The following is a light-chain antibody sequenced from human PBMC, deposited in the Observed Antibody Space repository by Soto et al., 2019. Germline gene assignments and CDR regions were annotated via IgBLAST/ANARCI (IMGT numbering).Light chain of an antibody. CDR2: CAS. CDR3: QQYGSSIT. Sequence: IVLTQSPGTLSLSPGERATLSCRASQSVTRSYLAWYQQKPGQAPRLLIYCASSRATGIPDRFSGSGSGTDFTLTINRLEPEDFAVYYCQQYGSSITFGQGTRLEIK. V-gene: IGKV3-20*01. J-gene: IGKJ5*01. CDR1: QSVTRSY.